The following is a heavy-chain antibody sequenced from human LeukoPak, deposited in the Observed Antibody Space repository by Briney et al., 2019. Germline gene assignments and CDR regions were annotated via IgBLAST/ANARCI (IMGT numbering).Heavy chain of an antibody. CDR3: ARDGTETGIAAAGIKFDP. CDR1: GYTFTGYY. V-gene: IGHV1-2*02. CDR2: INPNSGGT. J-gene: IGHJ5*02. D-gene: IGHD6-13*01. Sequence: ASVKVSCKASGYTFTGYYMHWVRQAPGQGLEWMGWINPNSGGTNYAQKFQVRVTMTRDKSISTAYMELSRLRSHDTAVYYCARDGTETGIAAAGIKFDPWGQGTLVTVSS.